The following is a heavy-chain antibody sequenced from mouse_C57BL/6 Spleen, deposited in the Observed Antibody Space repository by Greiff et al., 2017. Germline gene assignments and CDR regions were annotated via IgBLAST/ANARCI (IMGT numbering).Heavy chain of an antibody. CDR2: IYPGSGST. J-gene: IGHJ2*01. V-gene: IGHV1-55*01. D-gene: IGHD3-2*02. CDR1: GYTFTSSW. Sequence: QVQLQQPGAELVKPGASVKMSCKASGYTFTSSWITWVKQRPGQGLEWIGDIYPGSGSTNYNEKFKSKATLTVDTSSSTAYMQLSSLTSEDSAVYYCAKTAQATDYFDYWGQGTTLTVSS. CDR3: AKTAQATDYFDY.